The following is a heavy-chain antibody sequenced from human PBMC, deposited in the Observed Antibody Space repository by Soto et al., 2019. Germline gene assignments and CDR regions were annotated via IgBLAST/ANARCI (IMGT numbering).Heavy chain of an antibody. V-gene: IGHV4-61*01. CDR3: ERVERFLEWRNNWFDP. CDR2: IYYSGST. CDR1: GGSVSSGSYY. D-gene: IGHD3-3*01. J-gene: IGHJ5*02. Sequence: VQLQESGPGLVKTSETLSLACTVSGGSVSSGSYYWSCIRQPPGKGLEWIGYIYYSGSTNYNPPLKSRVTISVDTSKNQFAPKLSSVTAADTAVYYCERVERFLEWRNNWFDPWGQGTLVTVS.